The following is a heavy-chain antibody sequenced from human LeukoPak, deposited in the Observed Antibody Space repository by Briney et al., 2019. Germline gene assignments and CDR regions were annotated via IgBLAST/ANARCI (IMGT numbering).Heavy chain of an antibody. V-gene: IGHV4-59*01. CDR1: GGSISSYY. J-gene: IGHJ6*03. Sequence: SETLSLTCTVSGGSISSYYWSWIRQPPGKGLEWIGYIYYSGGTNYNPSLKSRVTISVDTSKNQFSLKLSSVTAADTAVYYCARGLPPAYYYYMDVWGKGTTVTVSS. CDR2: IYYSGGT. D-gene: IGHD6-25*01. CDR3: ARGLPPAYYYYMDV.